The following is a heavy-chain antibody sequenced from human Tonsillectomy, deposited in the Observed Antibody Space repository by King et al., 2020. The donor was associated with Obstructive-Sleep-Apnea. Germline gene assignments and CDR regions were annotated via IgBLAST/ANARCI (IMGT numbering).Heavy chain of an antibody. CDR1: SGSIRSSTYY. CDR3: ARDLALNWGRKMAPPNPSWFDP. D-gene: IGHD7-27*01. Sequence: QLQESGPGLVKPSETLSLRCSVSSGSIRSSTYYWGWIRQPPEKGLEWIGSIYNTGSTNYNPSLKSRVSISVDTSKNQFSLNLTSVTAADTAVYFCARDLALNWGRKMAPPNPSWFDPWGQGILVIVSS. J-gene: IGHJ5*02. V-gene: IGHV4-39*07. CDR2: IYNTGST.